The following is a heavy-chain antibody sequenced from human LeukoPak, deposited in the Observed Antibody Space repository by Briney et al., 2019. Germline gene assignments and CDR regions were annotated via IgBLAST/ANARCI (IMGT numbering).Heavy chain of an antibody. D-gene: IGHD6-19*01. CDR3: ARGIAVAGRNFDY. CDR1: GGSFSGYY. J-gene: IGHJ4*02. Sequence: SETLSLTCAVYGGSFSGYYWSWIRQPPGKGLEWIGYIYYSGSTNYNPSLKSRVTISVDTSKNQFSLKLSSVTAADTAVYYCARGIAVAGRNFDYWGQGTLVTVSS. V-gene: IGHV4-59*01. CDR2: IYYSGST.